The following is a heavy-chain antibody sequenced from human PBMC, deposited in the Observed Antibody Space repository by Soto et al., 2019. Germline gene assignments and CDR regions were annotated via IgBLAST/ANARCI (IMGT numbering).Heavy chain of an antibody. V-gene: IGHV1-69*13. Sequence: ASVKVSCKASGGTFSSYAISWVRQAPGQGLEWMGGIIPTFGTANYAQRFQGRVTITADESTSTAYMELSSLRSEDTAVYYCARARTIFGVVIGCAYYYYGKDVWGQGTTDTVSS. CDR1: GGTFSSYA. J-gene: IGHJ6*02. CDR3: ARARTIFGVVIGCAYYYYGKDV. CDR2: IIPTFGTA. D-gene: IGHD3-3*01.